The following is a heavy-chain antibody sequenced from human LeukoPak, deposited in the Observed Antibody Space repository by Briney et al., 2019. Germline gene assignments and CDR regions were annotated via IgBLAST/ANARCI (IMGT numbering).Heavy chain of an antibody. CDR1: GGTFSSYA. CDR3: ARDPPRGNYAHYYYYYGMDV. CDR2: IIPIFGTA. V-gene: IGHV1-69*13. Sequence: EASVKASCKASGGTFSSYAISWVRQAPGQGLEWMGGIIPIFGTANYAQKFQGRVTITADESTSTAYMELSSLRSEDTAVYYCARDPPRGNYAHYYYYYGMDVWGQGTTVTVSS. D-gene: IGHD1-7*01. J-gene: IGHJ6*02.